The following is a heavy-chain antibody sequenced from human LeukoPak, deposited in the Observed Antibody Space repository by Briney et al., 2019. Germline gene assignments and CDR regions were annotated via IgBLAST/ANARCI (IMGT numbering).Heavy chain of an antibody. D-gene: IGHD6-6*01. CDR1: GFSFTTYN. Sequence: GSLRLSCAASGFSFTTYNMNWVRQAPGKGLEWVSSITSSSNSIHYADSVKGRFTISRDNAKSSLYLQMNNLRVEDTAMYYCAKGSSRPPNAFDIWGQGTLVTVSS. V-gene: IGHV3-48*01. CDR3: AKGSSRPPNAFDI. J-gene: IGHJ3*02. CDR2: ITSSSNSI.